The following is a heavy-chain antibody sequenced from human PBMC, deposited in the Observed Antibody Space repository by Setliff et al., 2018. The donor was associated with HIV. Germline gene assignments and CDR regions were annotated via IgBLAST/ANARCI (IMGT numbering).Heavy chain of an antibody. J-gene: IGHJ1*01. CDR2: IYYSGST. V-gene: IGHV4-39*01. CDR1: GGSISGSDYY. CDR3: ARQGYNYDSSGYLIPAGYFQH. Sequence: PSETLSLTCTVSGGSISGSDYYWGWIRQPPGKGLEWIGSIYYSGSTYYNPSLKSRLTISVDTSNNQFSLKLTSVTDADTAVYYCARQGYNYDSSGYLIPAGYFQHWGQGTLVTVSS. D-gene: IGHD3-22*01.